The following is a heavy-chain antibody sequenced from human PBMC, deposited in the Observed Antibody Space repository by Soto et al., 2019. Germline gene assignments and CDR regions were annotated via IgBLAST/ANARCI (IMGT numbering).Heavy chain of an antibody. CDR1: GGSISSYY. CDR3: ARDYYGSGSPRLGY. CDR2: IYYSGST. Sequence: QVQLQESGPGLVKPSETLSLTCTVSGGSISSYYWSWIRQPPGQGLEWIGYIYYSGSTNYNPSLKSRGTISVDTSKNQFCLKLSSVTAADTAVYYCARDYYGSGSPRLGYWGQGTLVTVSS. D-gene: IGHD3-10*01. J-gene: IGHJ4*02. V-gene: IGHV4-59*01.